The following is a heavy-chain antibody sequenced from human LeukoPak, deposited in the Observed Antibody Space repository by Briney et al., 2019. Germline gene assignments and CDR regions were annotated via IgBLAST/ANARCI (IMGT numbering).Heavy chain of an antibody. Sequence: ASVKVSCKASGYTFTSYDINWVRQATGQGLEWMGWMNPNSGNTGYAQKFQGRVTMTGNTSISTAYMELSSLRSEDTAVYYCARVITMVRGAHNWFDPWGQGTLVTVSS. CDR2: MNPNSGNT. CDR3: ARVITMVRGAHNWFDP. D-gene: IGHD3-10*01. V-gene: IGHV1-8*02. CDR1: GYTFTSYD. J-gene: IGHJ5*02.